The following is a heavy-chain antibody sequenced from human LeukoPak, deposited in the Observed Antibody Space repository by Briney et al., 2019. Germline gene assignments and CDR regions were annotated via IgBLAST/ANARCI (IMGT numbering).Heavy chain of an antibody. J-gene: IGHJ6*02. CDR2: IDWDDDK. V-gene: IGHV2-70*11. Sequence: TASGPALVKPTQTLTLTCTFSGFSLSTSGICVSWIRQPPGKALEWLARIDWDDDKYYSTSLKTRLTISKDTSKNQVVLTMTNMDPVDTATYYCVGSNQTYYYYGMDVWGQGTTVTVSS. D-gene: IGHD4-11*01. CDR1: GFSLSTSGIC. CDR3: VGSNQTYYYYGMDV.